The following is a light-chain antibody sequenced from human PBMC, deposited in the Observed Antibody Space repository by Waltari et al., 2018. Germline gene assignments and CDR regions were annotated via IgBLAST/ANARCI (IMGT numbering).Light chain of an antibody. CDR1: SSDVGGYNY. CDR2: EVS. J-gene: IGLJ2*01. V-gene: IGLV2-14*01. CDR3: SSYTSSSTGV. Sequence: QSALTQPASVSGSPGQSITISCTGTSSDVGGYNYVSWYQQHPGKAPKLMIYEVSNRPSGVSKRCAGSKSGNTASLTISGLQAEDEADYYCSSYTSSSTGVFGGGTKLTVL.